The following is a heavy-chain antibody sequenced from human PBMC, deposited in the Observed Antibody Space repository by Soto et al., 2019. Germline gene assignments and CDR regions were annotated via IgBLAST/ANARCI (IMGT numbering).Heavy chain of an antibody. V-gene: IGHV1-2*04. CDR1: GYTFTGYY. J-gene: IGHJ6*02. D-gene: IGHD3-22*01. CDR2: INPNSGGT. Sequence: ASVKVSCKASGYTFTGYYMHWVRQAPGRGLEWMGWINPNSGGTNYAQKFQGWVTMTRDTSISTAYMELSRLRSDDTAVYYCARMNYDSLVLDVWGQGTTVTVSS. CDR3: ARMNYDSLVLDV.